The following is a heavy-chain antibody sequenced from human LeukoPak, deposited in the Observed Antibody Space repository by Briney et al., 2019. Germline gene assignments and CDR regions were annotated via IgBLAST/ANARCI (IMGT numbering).Heavy chain of an antibody. CDR1: DGSISNYY. D-gene: IGHD3-22*01. V-gene: IGHV4-59*12. Sequence: SETLSLTCTVSDGSISNYYWSWIRQSPGKGLEWIGYIYYSRSTNYNPSLNPSLESRVTISVDTSRNQFSLKLSSVIAADTAVYYCARGRFLRYDSSRIYYYYMDVWGKGTTVTVSS. J-gene: IGHJ6*03. CDR3: ARGRFLRYDSSRIYYYYMDV. CDR2: IYYSRST.